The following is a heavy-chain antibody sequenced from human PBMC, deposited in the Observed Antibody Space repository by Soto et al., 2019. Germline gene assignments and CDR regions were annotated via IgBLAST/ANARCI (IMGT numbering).Heavy chain of an antibody. CDR1: AFSFTSYY. CDR3: ARVKKGYCSGGSCYDAFDI. Sequence: ASVKVSCKASAFSFTSYYMHWVRQAPGQGLEWMGIINPSGGSTSYAQKFQGRVTMTRDTSTSTVYMELSSLRSEDTAVYYCARVKKGYCSGGSCYDAFDIWGQGTMVTVSS. D-gene: IGHD2-15*01. CDR2: INPSGGST. V-gene: IGHV1-46*01. J-gene: IGHJ3*02.